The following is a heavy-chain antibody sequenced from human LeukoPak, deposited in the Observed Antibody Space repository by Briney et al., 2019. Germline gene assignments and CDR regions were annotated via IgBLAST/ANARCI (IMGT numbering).Heavy chain of an antibody. V-gene: IGHV1-2*02. CDR3: ARAQWFGDQPFDY. CDR2: INPNSGGT. D-gene: IGHD3-10*01. J-gene: IGHJ4*02. CDR1: GYTFTGYY. Sequence: PLASVKVSCKASGYTFTGYYMHWVRQAPGQGLEWMGWINPNSGGTNYAQKFQGRVTMTRDTSISTAYMKLSRLRSDDTAVYYCARAQWFGDQPFDYWGQGTLVTVSS.